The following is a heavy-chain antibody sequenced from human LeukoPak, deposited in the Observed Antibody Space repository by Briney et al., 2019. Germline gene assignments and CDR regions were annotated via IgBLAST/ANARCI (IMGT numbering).Heavy chain of an antibody. CDR3: ATASIVVVITPEAELRY. J-gene: IGHJ4*02. V-gene: IGHV1-24*01. CDR1: GYTLSELS. D-gene: IGHD3-22*01. Sequence: VASVKVSCKVSGYTLSELSMHWVRQAAGKGLEWMGGFDPEVGETIYAQKVQGRVTMTEDKSTDTAYMELSSLRSEDTAVYYCATASIVVVITPEAELRYWGQGTLVTVSS. CDR2: FDPEVGET.